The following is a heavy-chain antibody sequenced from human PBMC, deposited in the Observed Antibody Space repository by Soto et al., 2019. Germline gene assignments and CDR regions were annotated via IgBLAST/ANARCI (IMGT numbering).Heavy chain of an antibody. CDR1: GYSITNCYY. V-gene: IGHV4-38-2*02. CDR3: ARDLRKGQWLAQEYYYYGMDV. D-gene: IGHD6-19*01. CDR2: IYHSGNT. Sequence: SETLSLTCAVSGYSITNCYYWGWVRQPPGKGLEWIGSIYHSGNTYYNPSLKSRITINPDTSKNQFSLQLNSVTPEDTAVYYCARDLRKGQWLAQEYYYYGMDVWGQGTTVTVSS. J-gene: IGHJ6*02.